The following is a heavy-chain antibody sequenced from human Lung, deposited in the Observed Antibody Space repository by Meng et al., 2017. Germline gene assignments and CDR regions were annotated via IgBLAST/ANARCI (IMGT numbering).Heavy chain of an antibody. CDR3: VRRTYSSGWYFDY. D-gene: IGHD6-19*01. J-gene: IGHJ4*02. V-gene: IGHV4-34*02. Sequence: VQLQPWGAGRLKPSESLSPTCAVYGGSFSGYYWSWIRQPPGKGLEWIGEIIDSGSTNYNPSLKSRVTISVDTSKNQFSLRVTSVTAADRAVYYCVRRTYSSGWYFDYWGQGTLVTVSS. CDR1: GGSFSGYY. CDR2: IIDSGST.